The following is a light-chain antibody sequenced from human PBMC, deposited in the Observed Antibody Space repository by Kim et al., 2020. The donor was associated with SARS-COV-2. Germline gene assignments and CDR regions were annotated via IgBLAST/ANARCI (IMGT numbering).Light chain of an antibody. Sequence: QSVLTQSPSASGTPGQRVTISCSGSTSNIGRNTVNWYQQFPGTAPKLLMFRSNQRPPGVPDRFSVSKSGTSASLAISGLQSEDEADYYCAAWDGSLNAYVFGGGTKVTVL. CDR2: RSN. J-gene: IGLJ1*01. CDR1: TSNIGRNT. V-gene: IGLV1-44*01. CDR3: AAWDGSLNAYV.